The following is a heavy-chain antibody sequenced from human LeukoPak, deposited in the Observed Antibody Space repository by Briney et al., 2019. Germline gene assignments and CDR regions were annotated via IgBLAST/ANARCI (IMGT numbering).Heavy chain of an antibody. CDR3: ARGKYTSFDK. CDR2: TYYRSKWSF. V-gene: IGHV6-1*01. D-gene: IGHD6-6*01. Sequence: SQTLSLTCAISGDSIFTNNVAWNWIRQSPSRGLEGRGRTYYRSKWSFDCAVSVKSRITINADTSQNLFSLQLSSVSPQETAVYYCARGKYTSFDKWGQGTLVTVSS. J-gene: IGHJ4*02. CDR1: GDSIFTNNVA.